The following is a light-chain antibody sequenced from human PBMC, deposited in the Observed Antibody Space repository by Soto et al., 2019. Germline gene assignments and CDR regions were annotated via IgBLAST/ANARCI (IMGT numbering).Light chain of an antibody. CDR1: SSDVGGYNY. CDR2: DVS. V-gene: IGLV2-14*03. J-gene: IGLJ1*01. Sequence: QSVLTQPASVSGSPGQSITITCTGTSSDVGGYNYVSWYQQHPGKAPKVLISDVSNRPSGISNRFSGSKSGNTASLTISGLQAEDEADYYCSSYTSIGTWVFGTGTKVTVL. CDR3: SSYTSIGTWV.